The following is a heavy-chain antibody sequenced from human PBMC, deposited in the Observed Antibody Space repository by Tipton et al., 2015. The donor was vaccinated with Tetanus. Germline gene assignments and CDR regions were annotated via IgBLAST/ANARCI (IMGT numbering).Heavy chain of an antibody. Sequence: TLSLTCTVSGASISTYSWTWIRQSPGKGLEWIAYLYFSGNTNYNPSLKTRVTMSPDTSKNQVSLRLSSVTATDTTVYYCARAGEGGDDATMGFYDNYMDVWGKGTTVTVYS. CDR1: GASISTYS. CDR3: ARAGEGGDDATMGFYDNYMDV. D-gene: IGHD5-12*01. V-gene: IGHV4-59*01. CDR2: LYFSGNT. J-gene: IGHJ6*03.